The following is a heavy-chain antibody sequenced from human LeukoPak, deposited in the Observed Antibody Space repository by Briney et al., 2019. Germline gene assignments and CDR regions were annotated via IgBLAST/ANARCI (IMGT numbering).Heavy chain of an antibody. CDR3: ARSRFYFDY. Sequence: PGGSLRLSCTGSGFTFSSHWMSWVRQAPGRGLEWVANIKEDGSETYYLDSVKGRFTISRDNAKNSVYLQMNSLRAEDTAVYYCARSRFYFDYWGQGTLVTVSS. CDR2: IKEDGSET. J-gene: IGHJ4*02. CDR1: GFTFSSHW. V-gene: IGHV3-7*01.